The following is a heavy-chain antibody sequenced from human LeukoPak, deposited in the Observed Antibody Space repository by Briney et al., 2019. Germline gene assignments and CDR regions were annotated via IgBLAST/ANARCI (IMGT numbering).Heavy chain of an antibody. Sequence: PSETLSLTCAVSGVSITSDTYCWSWIRQPPGKGLEWIGYILHSGSTYYNPSLKSRVTISVDTSKNQFSLKLSSVTAADTAVYYCAREGRRWLVGSWGQGTLVTVSS. D-gene: IGHD6-19*01. CDR1: GVSITSDTYC. CDR2: ILHSGST. V-gene: IGHV4-30-2*01. CDR3: AREGRRWLVGS. J-gene: IGHJ1*01.